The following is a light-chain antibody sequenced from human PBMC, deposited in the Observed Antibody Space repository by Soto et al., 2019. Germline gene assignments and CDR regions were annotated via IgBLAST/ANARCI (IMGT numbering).Light chain of an antibody. CDR1: QHIFYN. Sequence: IVMTQSPATLSVSPGESATLSCRAGQHIFYNVAWYQHRPGQAPRLLIYRASTRAPGVPARFSGSGSGTEFPLTISSLQPEDFAVYSCLQYHNLWAFGQGTQLE. J-gene: IGKJ5*01. CDR3: LQYHNLWA. V-gene: IGKV3-15*01. CDR2: RAS.